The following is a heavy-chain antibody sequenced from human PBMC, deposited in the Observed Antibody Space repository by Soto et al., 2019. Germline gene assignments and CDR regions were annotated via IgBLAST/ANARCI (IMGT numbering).Heavy chain of an antibody. Sequence: GSLRLSCAASGFTFSSYAMSWVRQAPGKGLEWVSVISGSGDSAYYADSVKGRFTISRDNSKNTLYLQMNSLRAEDTAVYYCAKGGYNDSSAYCRNWGQGTRVTVSS. V-gene: IGHV3-23*01. D-gene: IGHD3-22*01. CDR2: ISGSGDSA. J-gene: IGHJ4*02. CDR1: GFTFSSYA. CDR3: AKGGYNDSSAYCRN.